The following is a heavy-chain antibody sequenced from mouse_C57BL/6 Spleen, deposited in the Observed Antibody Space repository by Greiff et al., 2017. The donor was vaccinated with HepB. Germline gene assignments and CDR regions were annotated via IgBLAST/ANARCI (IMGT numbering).Heavy chain of an antibody. J-gene: IGHJ1*03. CDR1: GYTFTSYW. D-gene: IGHD2-5*01. CDR3: ARFQGSYSNYAFDV. CDR2: IDPNSGGT. V-gene: IGHV1-72*01. Sequence: QVQLQQSGAELARPGASVKLSCKASGYTFTSYWMHWVKQRPGRGLEWIGRIDPNSGGTKYNEKFKSKATLTVDKPSSTAYMQLSSLTSEDSAVYYCARFQGSYSNYAFDVWGTGTTVTVSS.